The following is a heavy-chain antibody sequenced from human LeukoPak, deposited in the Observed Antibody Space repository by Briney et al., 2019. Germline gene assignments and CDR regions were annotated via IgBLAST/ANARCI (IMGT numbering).Heavy chain of an antibody. CDR1: GFTFSSYA. V-gene: IGHV3-33*01. CDR3: ARARSGDRGAFDI. J-gene: IGHJ3*02. Sequence: GRSLRLSCAASGFTFSSYAMHWVRQAPGKGLEWVAVIWFDGSNKYYADSVKDRFTISRDNSKNTFYLQMNSLRDEDTAVYYCARARSGDRGAFDIWGQGTMVTVSS. D-gene: IGHD3-10*01. CDR2: IWFDGSNK.